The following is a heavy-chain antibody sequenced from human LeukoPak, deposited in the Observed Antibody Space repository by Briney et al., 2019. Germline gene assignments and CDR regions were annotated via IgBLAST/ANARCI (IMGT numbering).Heavy chain of an antibody. J-gene: IGHJ1*01. CDR3: ARGAASGAEYFQH. V-gene: IGHV3-33*08. D-gene: IGHD1-1*01. Sequence: GGSLRLSCAASGFTFSSYAMHWVRQAPGKGLEWVAVIWYDGSNKYYADSVEGRFTISRDNSKNTLYLQMNSLRAEDTAVYYCARGAASGAEYFQHWGQGTLVTVSS. CDR2: IWYDGSNK. CDR1: GFTFSSYA.